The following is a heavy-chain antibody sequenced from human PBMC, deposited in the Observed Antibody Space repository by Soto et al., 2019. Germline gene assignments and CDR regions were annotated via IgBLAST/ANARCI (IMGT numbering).Heavy chain of an antibody. CDR3: ATGRFSGSYQLDY. D-gene: IGHD1-26*01. V-gene: IGHV4-59*01. J-gene: IGHJ4*02. Sequence: QVQLQESGPGLVKPSETLTLTCSVSGNSISSYYWSWIRQPPGKGLEWIGYIYSSGSTNYNPSLKSRVTISVDMSRSQFSLKLSSVTATDTAVYYCATGRFSGSYQLDYWGQGTLLTVSS. CDR1: GNSISSYY. CDR2: IYSSGST.